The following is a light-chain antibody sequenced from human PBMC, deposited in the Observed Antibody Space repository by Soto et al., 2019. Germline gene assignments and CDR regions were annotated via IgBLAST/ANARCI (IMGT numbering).Light chain of an antibody. Sequence: EIVMTQSPATLSVSPGERATLSCRASQSVSSNLDWYQQKPGQAPRLLIYGASTRATGIPARFSGSGSGTEFTLTISSLQSGDFAVYYCQQYNNWPPLTFGGGTKVEIK. CDR3: QQYNNWPPLT. V-gene: IGKV3-15*01. CDR2: GAS. CDR1: QSVSSN. J-gene: IGKJ4*01.